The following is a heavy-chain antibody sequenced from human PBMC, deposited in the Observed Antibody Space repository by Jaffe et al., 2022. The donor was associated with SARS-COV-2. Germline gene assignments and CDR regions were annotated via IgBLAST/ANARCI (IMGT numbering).Heavy chain of an antibody. J-gene: IGHJ3*02. CDR3: ARLTYYYDSSYYYITPPAAFDI. D-gene: IGHD3-22*01. V-gene: IGHV3-7*01. Sequence: EVQLVESGGGLVQPGGSLRLSCAASGFTFSIYWMTWVRQAPGKGLEWVANIKQDGSERYYVDSVKGRFTISRDNAQNSLYLQMNSLRAEDTAVYYCARLTYYYDSSYYYITPPAAFDIWGQGTMVTVSS. CDR1: GFTFSIYW. CDR2: IKQDGSER.